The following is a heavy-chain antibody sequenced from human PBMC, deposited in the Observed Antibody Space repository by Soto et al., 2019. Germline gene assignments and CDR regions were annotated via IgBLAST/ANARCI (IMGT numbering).Heavy chain of an antibody. Sequence: PGGSLRLSCAASGFTFSDYYMSWIRRAPGKGLEWVSYISSGGTTIYYADSVKGRFTISRDDAKNSLFLQMNSLRPEDTAVYFCATKGGGYYFQFDPWGKGTLVTVSS. D-gene: IGHD3-22*01. CDR3: ATKGGGYYFQFDP. CDR1: GFTFSDYY. J-gene: IGHJ5*02. V-gene: IGHV3-11*01. CDR2: ISSGGTTI.